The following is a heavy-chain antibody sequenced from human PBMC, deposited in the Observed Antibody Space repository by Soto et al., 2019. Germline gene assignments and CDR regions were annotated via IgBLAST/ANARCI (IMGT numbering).Heavy chain of an antibody. CDR2: IYYCGST. D-gene: IGHD6-13*01. V-gene: IGHV4-30-4*01. CDR3: ATTLSIAAAQADWFDP. CDR1: GGSISSGDYY. Sequence: QVQLQESGPGLVKPSQTLSLTCTVSGGSISSGDYYWSWIRQPPGKGLEWIGYIYYCGSTYYNPSLKSRVTISVDTSKNQFSLKLSSVTAADTAVYYCATTLSIAAAQADWFDPWGQGTLVTVSS. J-gene: IGHJ5*02.